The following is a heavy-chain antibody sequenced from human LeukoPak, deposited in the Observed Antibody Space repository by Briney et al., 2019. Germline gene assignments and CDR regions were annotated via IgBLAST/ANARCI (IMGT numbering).Heavy chain of an antibody. V-gene: IGHV3-48*03. J-gene: IGHJ6*02. CDR1: GFTFSSYE. CDR3: ARDSPTYSGYDEEDYYYGMDV. D-gene: IGHD5-12*01. CDR2: ISSSGSTI. Sequence: GGSLRLSCAASGFTFSSYEMNWVRQAPGKGLEGVSYISSSGSTIYYADSVKGRFTISRDNAKNSLYLQMNSLRAEDTAVYYCARDSPTYSGYDEEDYYYGMDVWGQGTTVTASS.